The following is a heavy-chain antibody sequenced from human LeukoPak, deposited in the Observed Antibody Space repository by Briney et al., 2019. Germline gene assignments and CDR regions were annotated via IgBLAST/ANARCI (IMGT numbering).Heavy chain of an antibody. J-gene: IGHJ4*02. CDR2: VYYSGST. D-gene: IGHD3-22*01. V-gene: IGHV4-39*07. Sequence: PSQTLSLTCTVSGGSISSGGYYWSWIRPPPGTGLEWIGTVYYSGSTYYNPSLKSRVTISLDTSKNQFSQKLSSVTAADTAIYYCARDLYFPDTSGYKDYWGQGILVTVSS. CDR3: ARDLYFPDTSGYKDY. CDR1: GGSISSGGYY.